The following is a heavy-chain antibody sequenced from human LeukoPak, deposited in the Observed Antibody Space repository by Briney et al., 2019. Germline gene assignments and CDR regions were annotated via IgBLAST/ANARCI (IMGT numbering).Heavy chain of an antibody. V-gene: IGHV4-59*12. Sequence: SETLSLTCTVSGGSISSYYWSWIRQPPGKGLEWIGYIYYSGSTNYNPSLKSRVTISVDTSKNQFSLKLSSVTAADTAVYYCARSEAYSSSCLDYWGQGTLVTVSS. D-gene: IGHD6-13*01. CDR2: IYYSGST. CDR3: ARSEAYSSSCLDY. J-gene: IGHJ4*02. CDR1: GGSISSYY.